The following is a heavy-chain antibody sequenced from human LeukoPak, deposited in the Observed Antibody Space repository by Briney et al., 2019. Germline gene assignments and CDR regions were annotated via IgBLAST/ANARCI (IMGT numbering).Heavy chain of an antibody. CDR3: ARLTGTYYYYYMDV. Sequence: SETLSLTCTVSGGSISSSSYYWGWIRQPPGKGLEWIGSAHYSGSTYYNPSLKSRVTISVDTSKNQFSLKLSSVTAADTAVYYCARLTGTYYYYYMDVWGKGTTVTVSS. CDR2: AHYSGST. J-gene: IGHJ6*03. V-gene: IGHV4-39*07. D-gene: IGHD1-7*01. CDR1: GGSISSSSYY.